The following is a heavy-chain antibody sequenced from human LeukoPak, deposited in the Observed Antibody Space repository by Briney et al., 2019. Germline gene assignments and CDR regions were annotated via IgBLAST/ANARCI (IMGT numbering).Heavy chain of an antibody. Sequence: GASVKVSCKASGFTFSSSTMQWVRQAHGQRLEWIGWIVVDSGNTNYAQKFQERVTITRDMSTSTAYLELSSLRSEDTAVYFCAARFLQEGDRFGGYTYGVDYWGQGTLVTVSS. CDR3: AARFLQEGDRFGGYTYGVDY. CDR2: IVVDSGNT. V-gene: IGHV1-58*02. CDR1: GFTFSSST. J-gene: IGHJ4*02. D-gene: IGHD5-18*01.